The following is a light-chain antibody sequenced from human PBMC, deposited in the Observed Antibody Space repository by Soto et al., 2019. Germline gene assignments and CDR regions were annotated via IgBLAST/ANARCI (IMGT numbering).Light chain of an antibody. V-gene: IGLV2-14*01. J-gene: IGLJ1*01. CDR2: EVS. Sequence: QSALTQPASVSGSPGQSITISCTGTSSDVGGYHYVSWYQLLPGKAPKLILFEVSIRPSGVSYRFSGSKSGNTASLTISGRQAEDEADYFCSSYSISTAYLFGTGTKVTVL. CDR3: SSYSISTAYL. CDR1: SSDVGGYHY.